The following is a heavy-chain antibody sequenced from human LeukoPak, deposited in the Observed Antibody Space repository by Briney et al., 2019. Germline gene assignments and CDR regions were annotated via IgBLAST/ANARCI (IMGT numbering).Heavy chain of an antibody. CDR2: INPNSGGT. V-gene: IGHV1-2*02. Sequence: ASVKVSCKASGYTFTGYHMHWVRQAPGQGLEWMGWINPNSGGTNYAQKFQGGVTMTRDTSISTAYRELSRLRSDDTAVYYCARVKASPLYILDYWGQGTLVTVSS. CDR1: GYTFTGYH. D-gene: IGHD2-15*01. CDR3: ARVKASPLYILDY. J-gene: IGHJ4*02.